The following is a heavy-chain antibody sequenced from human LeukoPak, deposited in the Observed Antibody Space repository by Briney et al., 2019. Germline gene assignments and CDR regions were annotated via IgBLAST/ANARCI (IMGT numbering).Heavy chain of an antibody. CDR1: GYTFTTYP. Sequence: ASVKVSCKAPGYTFTTYPMNWVRQAPGQGLEWMGWTNTNTGNPTYAQGFTGRFVFSLDTSVSTAYLQISSLKADDTAVYYCARDPYTSSSWYRGRANNWFDPWGQGTLVTVSS. CDR2: TNTNTGNP. J-gene: IGHJ5*02. CDR3: ARDPYTSSSWYRGRANNWFDP. D-gene: IGHD6-13*01. V-gene: IGHV7-4-1*02.